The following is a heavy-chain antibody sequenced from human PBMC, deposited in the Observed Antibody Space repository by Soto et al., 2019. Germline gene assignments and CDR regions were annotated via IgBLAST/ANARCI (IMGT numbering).Heavy chain of an antibody. D-gene: IGHD6-19*01. J-gene: IGHJ4*02. V-gene: IGHV4-59*01. Sequence: SQTLSLTCTVSGGSISSYYWSWIRQPPGKGLEWIGYIYYSGSTNYNPSLKSRVTISVDTSKNQFSLKLSSVTAADTAVYYCARDGGQWLVPDYWGQGTLVTVSS. CDR3: ARDGGQWLVPDY. CDR1: GGSISSYY. CDR2: IYYSGST.